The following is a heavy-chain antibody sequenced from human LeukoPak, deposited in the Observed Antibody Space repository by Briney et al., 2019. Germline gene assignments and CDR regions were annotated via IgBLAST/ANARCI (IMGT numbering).Heavy chain of an antibody. V-gene: IGHV1-18*01. Sequence: ASVKVSCKASGYTFDSYGISWVRQAPGQGLELIGWISAYNGDTNYVQTFRDRVTMTTDTPTTTAYMELRSLKSDDTAVYYCARDPIAAAGPRWFDPWGQGTLVTVSS. D-gene: IGHD6-13*01. CDR3: ARDPIAAAGPRWFDP. CDR1: GYTFDSYG. J-gene: IGHJ5*02. CDR2: ISAYNGDT.